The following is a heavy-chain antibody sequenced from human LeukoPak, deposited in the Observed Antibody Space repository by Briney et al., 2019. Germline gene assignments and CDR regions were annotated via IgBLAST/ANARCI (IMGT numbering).Heavy chain of an antibody. CDR1: GGSISRSGYY. D-gene: IGHD6-19*01. CDR2: IYYTGNT. Sequence: PSETLSLTCTVSGGSISRSGYYWTWIRQHPGKGLEWIGYIYYTGNTYYNPSLKSRLTISADTSKNQVSLNLNSVTAADTAVYYCARQYTSGSYGSLTGYFDYWGQGILVTVSS. V-gene: IGHV4-31*03. J-gene: IGHJ4*02. CDR3: ARQYTSGSYGSLTGYFDY.